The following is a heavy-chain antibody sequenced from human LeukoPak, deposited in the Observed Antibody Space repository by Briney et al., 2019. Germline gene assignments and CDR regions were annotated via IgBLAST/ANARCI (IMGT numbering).Heavy chain of an antibody. CDR2: SYYSGST. V-gene: IGHV4-39*02. CDR1: GGSISSSSYY. J-gene: IGHJ6*02. Sequence: PSETLSLTCTVSGGSISSSSYYWGWIRQPPGKGLEWIGSSYYSGSTYYNPSLKSRVTISVDTSKNQFSLKLSSVTAADTAVYYCARDRHTCSSTSCYYYYYGMDVWGQGTTVTVSS. D-gene: IGHD2-2*01. CDR3: ARDRHTCSSTSCYYYYYGMDV.